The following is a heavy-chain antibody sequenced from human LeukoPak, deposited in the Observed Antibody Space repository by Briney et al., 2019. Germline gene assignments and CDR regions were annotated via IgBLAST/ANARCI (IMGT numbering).Heavy chain of an antibody. CDR3: ARDKIVGATFFDY. CDR2: IKQDGSEK. Sequence: GGSLRLSCAASGFTFNTYWMSWVRQAPGKGLEWVANIKQDGSEKYYVGSVKGRFTISRDNAKISLYLQMDSLRAEDTAVYYCARDKIVGATFFDYWGQGTLVTVSS. J-gene: IGHJ4*02. CDR1: GFTFNTYW. V-gene: IGHV3-7*01. D-gene: IGHD1-26*01.